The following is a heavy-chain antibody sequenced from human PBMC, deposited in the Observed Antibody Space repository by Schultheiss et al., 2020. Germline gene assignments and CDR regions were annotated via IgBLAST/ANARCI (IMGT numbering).Heavy chain of an antibody. CDR2: IGTDGSGT. CDR3: ARVGGSPHFDY. J-gene: IGHJ4*02. D-gene: IGHD1-26*01. Sequence: GESLKISCEVSGFTFRSYWMHWVRQAPGKGLVWVSRIGTDGSGTSYADSVRGRFTISRDNAKNTLYLQMNSLRVEDTAIYYCARVGGSPHFDYWGQGSLVTVSS. V-gene: IGHV3-74*01. CDR1: GFTFRSYW.